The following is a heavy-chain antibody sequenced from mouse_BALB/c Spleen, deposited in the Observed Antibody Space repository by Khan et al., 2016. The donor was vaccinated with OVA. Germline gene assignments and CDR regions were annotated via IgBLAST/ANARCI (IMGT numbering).Heavy chain of an antibody. V-gene: IGHV2-6-4*01. CDR2: IWGGGGT. Sequence: QIQLVQSGPGLVAPSQSLSITCTVSGFSLSRYNIHWVRQPPGKGLEWLGMIWGGGGTDYNSTLKSRLSISKDNSKSQVFLKMNSLQTDDTAMYYCARAYYRYDVYYAMDYWGQGTSVTVSS. J-gene: IGHJ4*01. D-gene: IGHD2-14*01. CDR1: GFSLSRYN. CDR3: ARAYYRYDVYYAMDY.